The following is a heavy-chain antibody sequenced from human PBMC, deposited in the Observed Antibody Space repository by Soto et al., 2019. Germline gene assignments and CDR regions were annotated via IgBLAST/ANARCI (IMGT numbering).Heavy chain of an antibody. CDR3: TTDFSGSYPFDY. D-gene: IGHD1-26*01. CDR1: GFTFSNAW. J-gene: IGHJ4*02. CDR2: IKSKTDGGTT. V-gene: IGHV3-15*01. Sequence: GGSLRLSCAASGFTFSNAWMSWVRQAPGKGLEWVGRIKSKTDGGTTDYAAPVKGRFTISRDDSKNTLYLQMNSLKTEDTAVYYGTTDFSGSYPFDYWGQGTLVTVSS.